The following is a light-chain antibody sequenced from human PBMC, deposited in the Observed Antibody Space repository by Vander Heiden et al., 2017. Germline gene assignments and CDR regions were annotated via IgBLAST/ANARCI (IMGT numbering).Light chain of an antibody. Sequence: DIQMTQSPSYLSASVGDRVTITCRASQSISSYLTWYPQKPGKATTLLIYAASSLQSWNTSRCSGSGSGRDLNLTISSLQPEDLATYKCQQSYSTPLTFGGGTMVVIK. V-gene: IGKV1-39*01. CDR3: QQSYSTPLT. CDR2: AAS. J-gene: IGKJ4*01. CDR1: QSISSY.